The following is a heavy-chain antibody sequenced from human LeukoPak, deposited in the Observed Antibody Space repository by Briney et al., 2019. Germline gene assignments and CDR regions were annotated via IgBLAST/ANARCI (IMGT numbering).Heavy chain of an antibody. V-gene: IGHV3-23*01. Sequence: PGGSLRLSCAAAGFTFSSYAMSWVRQAPGKGLEWVSAISGRGGSTYYADSVRGRCTISRDNSKSTLCLQMNSLRAEGTAVYYCAKGPDPLRYCSSTSCYDTFEYWGQGTLVTVSS. CDR1: GFTFSSYA. J-gene: IGHJ4*02. CDR2: ISGRGGST. CDR3: AKGPDPLRYCSSTSCYDTFEY. D-gene: IGHD2-2*01.